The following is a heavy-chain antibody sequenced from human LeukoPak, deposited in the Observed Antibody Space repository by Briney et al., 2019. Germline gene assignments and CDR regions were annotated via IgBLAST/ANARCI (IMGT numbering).Heavy chain of an antibody. CDR3: TRDVIYDSAIYSYGDS. V-gene: IGHV3-66*01. CDR1: GFSVSTNY. D-gene: IGHD3-16*01. J-gene: IGHJ4*02. Sequence: GGSLRLSYAASGFSVSTNYVSWVRQAPGMGLEWVSVMYRHGGTAYADSVQGRFSISRDNSKNRVDLQMNSLRAEDTAVYYCTRDVIYDSAIYSYGDSWGQGTLVTVSS. CDR2: MYRHGGT.